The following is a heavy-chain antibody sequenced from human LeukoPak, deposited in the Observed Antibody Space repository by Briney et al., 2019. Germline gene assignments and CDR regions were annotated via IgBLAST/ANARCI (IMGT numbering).Heavy chain of an antibody. D-gene: IGHD3-22*01. CDR2: TYYRSKWYY. J-gene: IGHJ4*02. V-gene: IGHV6-1*01. CDR1: EDTISSTSAA. Sequence: SQTLSLTCAISEDTISSTSAAWNWIRQSPSRGLEWLGRTYYRSKWYYDYAVSVRSRININPDTSKNQVSLQLSSVIPEDTAVYYCASQYYQDTNGYFSPFDQWGPGTLVTVSS. CDR3: ASQYYQDTNGYFSPFDQ.